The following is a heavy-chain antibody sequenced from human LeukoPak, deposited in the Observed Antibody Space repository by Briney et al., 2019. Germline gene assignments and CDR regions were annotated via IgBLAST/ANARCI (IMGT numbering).Heavy chain of an antibody. CDR3: ARGPHNWSSHAFDI. CDR1: GYTFTDYY. V-gene: IGHV1-2*02. CDR2: INPNSGGT. Sequence: ASVKVSCKASGYTFTDYYMHWVRQAPGQGLEWMGWINPNSGGTNYAQKFQGRVTMTRDTSIRTAYVELSRLRSDDTAVDCCARGPHNWSSHAFDIWGQGTKNAVSS. D-gene: IGHD1-20*01. J-gene: IGHJ3*02.